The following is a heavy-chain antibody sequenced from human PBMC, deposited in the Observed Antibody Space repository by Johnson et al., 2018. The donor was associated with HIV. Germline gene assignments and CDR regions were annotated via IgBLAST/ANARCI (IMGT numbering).Heavy chain of an antibody. J-gene: IGHJ3*02. D-gene: IGHD3-10*01. CDR2: ISGSGGST. V-gene: IGHV3-23*04. CDR1: GFTFSSYA. Sequence: VQLVASGGGLVQPGGSLRLSCAASGFTFSSYAMSWVRQAPGKGLEWVSAISGSGGSTYYADSVKGRFTISRDNAKNSLYLQMNSLRAEDTALYYCARDRITMVRGVTEDAFDIWGQGTMVTVSS. CDR3: ARDRITMVRGVTEDAFDI.